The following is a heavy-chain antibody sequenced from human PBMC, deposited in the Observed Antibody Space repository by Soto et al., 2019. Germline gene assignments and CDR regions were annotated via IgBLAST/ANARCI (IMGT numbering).Heavy chain of an antibody. D-gene: IGHD6-19*01. V-gene: IGHV3-21*01. Sequence: GGSLRLSCAASALAFSYYSMNWVRQAPGKGLEWVSSIGRSGDYIYYADSVKGRFTISRDNAKNSLFPHMSSLRAEDTAVYYCARVLAVAGKFYFDYWGQGALVTVSS. CDR1: ALAFSYYS. J-gene: IGHJ4*02. CDR3: ARVLAVAGKFYFDY. CDR2: IGRSGDYI.